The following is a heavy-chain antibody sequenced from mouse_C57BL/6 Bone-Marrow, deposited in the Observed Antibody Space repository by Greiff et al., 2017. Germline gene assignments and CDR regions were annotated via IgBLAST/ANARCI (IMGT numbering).Heavy chain of an antibody. CDR2: INPYNGGT. CDR3: ALYDGYYLYYAMDY. Sequence: VQLKESGPVLVKPGASVKMSCKASGYTFTDYYMNWVKQSHGKSLEWIGVINPYNGGTSYNQKFKGKATLTVDKSSSTAYMELNSLTSEDSAVYYCALYDGYYLYYAMDYWGQGTSVTVSS. CDR1: GYTFTDYY. J-gene: IGHJ4*01. D-gene: IGHD2-3*01. V-gene: IGHV1-19*01.